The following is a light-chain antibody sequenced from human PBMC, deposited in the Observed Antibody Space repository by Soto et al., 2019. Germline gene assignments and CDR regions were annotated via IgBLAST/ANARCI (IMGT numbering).Light chain of an antibody. Sequence: EIVLPKPQGPLSLSQGEGASLSCRASQAIRGNHLAWYQHKPVQAPSLLIYGAASRATGIPDRCSGSGSCTDFSLTICRLEPEDFSVYYCQQYGSSPPITFGQGTRLEIK. V-gene: IGKV3-20*01. CDR3: QQYGSSPPIT. J-gene: IGKJ5*01. CDR2: GAA. CDR1: QAIRGNH.